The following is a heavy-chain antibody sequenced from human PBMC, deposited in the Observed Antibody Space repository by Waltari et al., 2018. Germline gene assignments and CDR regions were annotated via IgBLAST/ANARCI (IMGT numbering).Heavy chain of an antibody. CDR2: IYYSGST. D-gene: IGHD3-16*01. J-gene: IGHJ4*02. CDR1: GGSISSYY. CDR3: ARHGHYREYYDYVWGSYSLDY. Sequence: QVQLQASGPGLVKPSETLSLTCTVPGGSISSYYWSWVRQPPGKGLEWIGYIYYSGSTNYNPSLKSRVTISVDTSKNQFSLKLSSVTAADTAVYYCARHGHYREYYDYVWGSYSLDYWGQGTLVTVSS. V-gene: IGHV4-59*01.